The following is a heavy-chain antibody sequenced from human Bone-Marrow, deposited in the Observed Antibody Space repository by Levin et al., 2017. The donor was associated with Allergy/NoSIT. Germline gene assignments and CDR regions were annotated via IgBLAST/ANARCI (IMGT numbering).Heavy chain of an antibody. CDR2: IYYSGST. V-gene: IGHV4-39*01. CDR3: ARLYSSGWYGNFDY. CDR1: GGSISSSSYY. Sequence: SETLSLTCTVSGGSISSSSYYWGWIRQPPGKGLEWIGSIYYSGSTYYNPSLKSRVTISVDTSKNQFSLKLSSVTAADTAVYYCARLYSSGWYGNFDYWGQGTLVTVSS. J-gene: IGHJ4*02. D-gene: IGHD6-19*01.